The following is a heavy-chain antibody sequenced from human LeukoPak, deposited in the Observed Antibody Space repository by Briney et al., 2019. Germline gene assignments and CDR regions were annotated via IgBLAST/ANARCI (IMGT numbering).Heavy chain of an antibody. Sequence: GGSLRLSCATAGFTVSSNYMSWVRQAPGKGLEWVSVIYDSGTTYYADSVKGRFLIFRDTSKNTVDLQMNSLRVEDTAVYYCAGRRSSGWYAYWGQGTLVTVSS. V-gene: IGHV3-53*01. CDR1: GFTVSSNY. D-gene: IGHD6-19*01. J-gene: IGHJ4*02. CDR2: IYDSGTT. CDR3: AGRRSSGWYAY.